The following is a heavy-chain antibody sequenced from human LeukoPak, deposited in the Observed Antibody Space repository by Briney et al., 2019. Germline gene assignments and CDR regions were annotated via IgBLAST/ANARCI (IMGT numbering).Heavy chain of an antibody. D-gene: IGHD3-22*01. CDR3: QVYYYDSSGYPDAFDI. V-gene: IGHV4-34*01. CDR2: INHSGST. CDR1: GGSFSGYY. Sequence: SETLSLTCAVSGGSFSGYYWSWIRQPPGKGLEWIGEINHSGSTNYNPSLKSRVTISVGTSRNQFSLKLSSVTAADTAVYYCQVYYYDSSGYPDAFDIWGQGTMVTVSS. J-gene: IGHJ3*02.